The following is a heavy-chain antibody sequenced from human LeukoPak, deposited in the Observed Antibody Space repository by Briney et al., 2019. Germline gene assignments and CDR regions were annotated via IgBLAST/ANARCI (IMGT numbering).Heavy chain of an antibody. D-gene: IGHD6-6*01. CDR3: SKGGATPYGSSPFDY. CDR1: GFSFSTYA. CDR2: ISVSGGST. Sequence: GGSLRLSCAASGFSFSTYAMHWVRQAPGKGPEWVSRISVSGGSTYYADSVKGRFTISRDNSKHTLYLQMNSLRAEDTAVYYCSKGGATPYGSSPFDYWGQGTLVTVSS. V-gene: IGHV3-23*01. J-gene: IGHJ4*02.